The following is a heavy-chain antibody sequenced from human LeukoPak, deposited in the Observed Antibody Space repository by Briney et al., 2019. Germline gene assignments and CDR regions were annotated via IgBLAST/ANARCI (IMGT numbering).Heavy chain of an antibody. V-gene: IGHV3-48*03. CDR3: ARDGGGATAVFARPSWFDP. D-gene: IGHD1-26*01. CDR2: ISSSGSTI. J-gene: IGHJ5*02. CDR1: GFTFSSYE. Sequence: GGSLRLSCAASGFTFSSYEMNWVRQAPGKGLEWVSYISSSGSTIYYADSVKGRFTISRDNAKNSLYLQMNSLRAEDTAVYYCARDGGGATAVFARPSWFDPWGQGTLVTVSS.